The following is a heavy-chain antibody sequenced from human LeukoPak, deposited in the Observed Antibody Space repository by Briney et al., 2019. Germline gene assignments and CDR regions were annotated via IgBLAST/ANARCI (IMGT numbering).Heavy chain of an antibody. CDR1: GGSISSYY. Sequence: PSETLSLTCTVSGGSISSYYWSWIRQPPGKGLEWIGYIYYSGSTNYNPSLKSRVTISVDTSKNQFSLKLSSVTAADTAVYYCARAEGNYDYGDSDTNWFDPWGQGTLVTVSS. CDR2: IYYSGST. CDR3: ARAEGNYDYGDSDTNWFDP. D-gene: IGHD4-17*01. V-gene: IGHV4-59*12. J-gene: IGHJ5*02.